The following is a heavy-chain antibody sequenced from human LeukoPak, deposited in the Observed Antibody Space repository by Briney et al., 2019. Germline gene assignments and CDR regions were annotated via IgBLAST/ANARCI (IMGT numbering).Heavy chain of an antibody. V-gene: IGHV3-69-1*01. D-gene: IGHD3-10*01. CDR2: IGSSNTI. CDR1: GFTFSDYY. CDR3: ARDENYYGSGSYLDY. Sequence: GGSLRLSCAASGFTFSDYYMSWIRQAPGEGLEWLSYIGSSNTIYSADSVKGRFTISRDNSKSTLYLQMNSLRAEDTAVFYCARDENYYGSGSYLDYWGQGTLVTVSS. J-gene: IGHJ4*02.